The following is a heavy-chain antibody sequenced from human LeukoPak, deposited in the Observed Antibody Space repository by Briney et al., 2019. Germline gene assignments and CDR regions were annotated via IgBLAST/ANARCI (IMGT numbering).Heavy chain of an antibody. Sequence: QSGGSLRLSCAASGFTFSGSAMHWVRQASGKGLEWVGRIRSKANSYATAYAASVKGRFTISRDDSKNTLYLQMNSLKTEDTAVYYCTTDTYSGSSHGGYWGQGTLVTVSS. D-gene: IGHD1-26*01. V-gene: IGHV3-73*01. CDR1: GFTFSGSA. CDR2: IRSKANSYAT. CDR3: TTDTYSGSSHGGY. J-gene: IGHJ4*02.